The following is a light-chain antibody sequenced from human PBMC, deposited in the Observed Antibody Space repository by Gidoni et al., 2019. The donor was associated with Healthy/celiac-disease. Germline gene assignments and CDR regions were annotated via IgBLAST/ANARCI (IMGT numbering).Light chain of an antibody. Sequence: QSALTPPASVSGSPGQSITISCTGTSSDVGSYNLVSWYQQHPGKAPKLMIYEGSKRPSGVSNRFSGSKSGNTASLTISGLQAEDEADYYCCSYAGSSTSYVFGTGTKVTV. V-gene: IGLV2-23*01. CDR1: SSDVGSYNL. CDR3: CSYAGSSTSYV. J-gene: IGLJ1*01. CDR2: EGS.